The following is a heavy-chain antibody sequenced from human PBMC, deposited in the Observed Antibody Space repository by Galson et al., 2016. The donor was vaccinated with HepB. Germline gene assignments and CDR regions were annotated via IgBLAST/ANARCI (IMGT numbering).Heavy chain of an antibody. J-gene: IGHJ4*02. CDR3: ARDTHDYRRSNNYWGAFDI. CDR2: IKRDGSQK. CDR1: GFTLSDYW. Sequence: SLRLSCAASGFTLSDYWMAWVRQAPGKGLEWVADIKRDGSQKQYVESVKARFTISRDNAEASGYLQMNSLRAEDTAIYYCARDTHDYRRSNNYWGAFDIWGQGTLVTVSS. V-gene: IGHV3-7*03. D-gene: IGHD5-12*01.